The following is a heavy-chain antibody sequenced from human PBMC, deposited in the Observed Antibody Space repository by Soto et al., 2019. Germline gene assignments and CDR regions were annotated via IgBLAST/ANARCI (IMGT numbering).Heavy chain of an antibody. Sequence: SVKVSCKASGGTFSSYAISWVRQAPGQGLEWMGGIIPIFGTANYAQKFQGRVTITADESTSTAYMELSSLRSEDTAVYYCARDRFSDFWSGYVEPYYYYGMDVWGQGTTVTVSS. V-gene: IGHV1-69*13. D-gene: IGHD3-3*01. J-gene: IGHJ6*02. CDR3: ARDRFSDFWSGYVEPYYYYGMDV. CDR1: GGTFSSYA. CDR2: IIPIFGTA.